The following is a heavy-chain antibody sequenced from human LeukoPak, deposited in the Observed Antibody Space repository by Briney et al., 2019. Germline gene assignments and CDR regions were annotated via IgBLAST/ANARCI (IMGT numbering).Heavy chain of an antibody. J-gene: IGHJ4*02. D-gene: IGHD3-22*01. CDR1: GGSISSHY. CDR3: ARDGGYYDSSGYFDY. V-gene: IGHV4-59*11. CDR2: IYYSGST. Sequence: PSETLSLTCTVSGGSISSHYWSWIRQPPGRGLEWIGYIYYSGSTNYNPSLKSRVTISVDTSKNQFSLKLSSVTAADTAVYYCARDGGYYDSSGYFDYWGQGTLVTVSS.